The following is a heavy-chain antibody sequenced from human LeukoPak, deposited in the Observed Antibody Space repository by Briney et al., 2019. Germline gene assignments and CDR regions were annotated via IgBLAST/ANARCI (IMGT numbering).Heavy chain of an antibody. D-gene: IGHD6-19*01. J-gene: IGHJ4*02. Sequence: GGSLRLSCAASGLTFSNYWMHWVRQAPGEGLVWVSRIKPDGSGTYYADSVKGRFTISRDNAKNTLYLQMNSLRAEDTAVYYCAKDPRAGSGWYFDYWGQGTLVTVSS. CDR1: GLTFSNYW. CDR3: AKDPRAGSGWYFDY. V-gene: IGHV3-74*01. CDR2: IKPDGSGT.